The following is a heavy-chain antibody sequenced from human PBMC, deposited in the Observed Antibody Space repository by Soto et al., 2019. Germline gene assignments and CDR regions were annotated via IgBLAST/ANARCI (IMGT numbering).Heavy chain of an antibody. J-gene: IGHJ6*02. CDR1: GXTFSSYG. V-gene: IGHV3-30*18. D-gene: IGHD6-19*01. CDR2: ILYDGSKK. Sequence: GSLRLACAASGXTFSSYGMHWVRQAPGKGLEWVAVILYDGSKKYYAEYVNGRFTISIENSKNTLYLQMSSLRAEDTALYYCVKDGSSGWPYFDDMDVWGQGTTGTVSS. CDR3: VKDGSSGWPYFDDMDV.